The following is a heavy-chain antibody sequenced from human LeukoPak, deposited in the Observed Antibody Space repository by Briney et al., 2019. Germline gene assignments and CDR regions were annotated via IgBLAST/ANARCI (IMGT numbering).Heavy chain of an antibody. J-gene: IGHJ5*01. CDR3: ARDDYGDYLSWFDS. CDR1: GFTSNTYS. CDR2: ISSTSNII. D-gene: IGHD4-17*01. Sequence: GGSLRLSCAASGFTSNTYSMNWVRQAPGKGLEWVSYISSTSNIIHYADSVKGRFTISRDNAKNSLFLQINSLRAEDTAVYYCARDDYGDYLSWFDSWGQGTLVTVSS. V-gene: IGHV3-48*04.